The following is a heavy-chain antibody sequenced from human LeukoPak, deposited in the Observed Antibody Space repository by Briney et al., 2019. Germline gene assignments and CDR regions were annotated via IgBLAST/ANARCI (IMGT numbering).Heavy chain of an antibody. V-gene: IGHV3-48*01. CDR1: GFTFSSYS. D-gene: IGHD3-3*01. CDR3: AREGYDFWSGPYYYYYMDV. CDR2: ISSSSSTI. J-gene: IGHJ6*03. Sequence: GGSLRLSCAASGFTFSSYSMNWVRQAPGKGLEWVSYISSSSSTIYYADSVKGRFTISRDNAKNSLYLQMNSLRAEDTAVYYCAREGYDFWSGPYYYYYMDVWGKGTTVTVSS.